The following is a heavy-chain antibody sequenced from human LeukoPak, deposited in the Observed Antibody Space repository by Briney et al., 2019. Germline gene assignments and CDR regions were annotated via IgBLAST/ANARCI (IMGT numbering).Heavy chain of an antibody. D-gene: IGHD3-3*01. Sequence: PGGSLRLSCAASGFTVSNSYMTWVRQAPGKGLVWVSVIYSGGNTYYADSVKGRFTISRDNSKNTVYLQMNSLRAEDTAVYYCARETPALRSLYGLDVWGQGTTVTVSS. CDR1: GFTVSNSY. J-gene: IGHJ6*02. CDR2: IYSGGNT. V-gene: IGHV3-66*01. CDR3: ARETPALRSLYGLDV.